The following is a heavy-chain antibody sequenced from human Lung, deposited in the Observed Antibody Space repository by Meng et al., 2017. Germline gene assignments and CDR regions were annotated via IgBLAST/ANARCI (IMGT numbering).Heavy chain of an antibody. J-gene: IGHJ4*02. V-gene: IGHV1-18*01. D-gene: IGHD2-15*01. CDR2: ISGYNGNT. Sequence: QVQLGQSGAEVKKPGASVKVYCKASGYTFTKYGITWVRQAPGQGLEWMGWISGYNGNTNYAQKLQGRVTMTTDTSTSTAYMELRSLRSDDAAVYYCARAEEEYCSDGSCPNFDFWGQGTLVTVSS. CDR3: ARAEEEYCSDGSCPNFDF. CDR1: GYTFTKYG.